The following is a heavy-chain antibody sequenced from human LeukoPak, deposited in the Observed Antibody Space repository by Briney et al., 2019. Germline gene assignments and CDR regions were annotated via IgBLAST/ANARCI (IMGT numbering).Heavy chain of an antibody. J-gene: IGHJ6*02. CDR3: ARDFLEWYYYYYGMDV. Sequence: GGSLRLSCAASGFTFSSYAMHWVRQAPGKGLEWVAVISYDGSNKYYADSVKGRFTISRDNSKNTLYLQMNSLRAEDTAVYYWARDFLEWYYYYYGMDVWGQGTTVTVSS. D-gene: IGHD3-3*01. CDR1: GFTFSSYA. CDR2: ISYDGSNK. V-gene: IGHV3-30-3*01.